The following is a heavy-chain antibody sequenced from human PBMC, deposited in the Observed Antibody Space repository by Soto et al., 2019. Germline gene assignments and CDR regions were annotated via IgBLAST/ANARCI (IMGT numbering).Heavy chain of an antibody. Sequence: QVQLVQSGAEMREPGSSVKVSCKASGGTFSSSAINWLRQAPGQGPEWMGGIIPTFGTTNYIEKFRGRVTITADTSTSTAYMDVSSLTSEDTAMYFCARSETAGHRVFDIWGQGTMVTVSS. J-gene: IGHJ3*02. CDR2: IIPTFGTT. D-gene: IGHD6-19*01. CDR3: ARSETAGHRVFDI. CDR1: GGTFSSSA. V-gene: IGHV1-69*06.